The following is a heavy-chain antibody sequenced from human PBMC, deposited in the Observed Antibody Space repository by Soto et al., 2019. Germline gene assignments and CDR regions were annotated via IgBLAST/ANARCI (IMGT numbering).Heavy chain of an antibody. J-gene: IGHJ3*01. CDR1: GGRFGSYA. V-gene: IGHV1-69*06. D-gene: IGHD4-17*01. CDR2: IIPIFGTA. Sequence: GASVKVCWEASGGRFGSYAIRWVRQAPEQGLEWMGGIIPIFGTANYSPSFQGQVTISADKSISTAYLQWSSLKASDTAMYYCARDLDYGGNSEASDVWGQGTMVTV. CDR3: ARDLDYGGNSEASDV.